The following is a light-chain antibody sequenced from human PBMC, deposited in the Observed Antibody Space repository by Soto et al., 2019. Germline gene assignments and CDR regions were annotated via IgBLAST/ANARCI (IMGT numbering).Light chain of an antibody. CDR3: TSYSSSDIFYV. Sequence: QSVLTQPASASGSPGQSITISCTGTSGDIGDYNYVSWYQQYPDKAPKLIIFEVSERPSGISSRFSGSKSGNTASLTISGLQADDEADYYCTSYSSSDIFYVFGTGTKVTVL. CDR2: EVS. CDR1: SGDIGDYNY. V-gene: IGLV2-14*01. J-gene: IGLJ1*01.